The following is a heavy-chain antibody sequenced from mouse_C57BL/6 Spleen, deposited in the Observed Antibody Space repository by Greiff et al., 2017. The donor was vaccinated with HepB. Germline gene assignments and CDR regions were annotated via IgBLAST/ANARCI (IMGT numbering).Heavy chain of an antibody. Sequence: VKLQESGAELARPGASVKLSCKASGYTFTSYGISWVKQRTGQGLEWIGEIYPRSGNTYYNEKFKGKATLTADKSSSTAYMELRSLTSEDSAVYFCARRAYGSSEYYFDYWGQGTTLTVSS. CDR3: ARRAYGSSEYYFDY. CDR1: GYTFTSYG. CDR2: IYPRSGNT. V-gene: IGHV1-81*01. J-gene: IGHJ2*01. D-gene: IGHD1-1*01.